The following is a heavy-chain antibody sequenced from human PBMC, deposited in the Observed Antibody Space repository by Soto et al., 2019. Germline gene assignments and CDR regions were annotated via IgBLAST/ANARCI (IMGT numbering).Heavy chain of an antibody. CDR2: ISGSGGST. D-gene: IGHD6-6*01. V-gene: IGHV3-23*01. Sequence: EVQLLESGGGLVQPGGSLRLSCAASGFTFSSYAMSWVRQAPGKGLEWVSAISGSGGSTYYADSVKGRFTISRDNSKNKLYLQMNSLRAEDTAVYYCAKRYSSSSLVDYWGQGTLVTVSS. CDR1: GFTFSSYA. J-gene: IGHJ4*02. CDR3: AKRYSSSSLVDY.